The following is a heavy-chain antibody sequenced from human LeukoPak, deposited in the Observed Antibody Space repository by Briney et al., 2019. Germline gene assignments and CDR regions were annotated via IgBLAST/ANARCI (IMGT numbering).Heavy chain of an antibody. CDR2: ISYDGSNK. J-gene: IGHJ4*02. V-gene: IGHV3-30*03. CDR3: ATTRGPYCSGGSCYSTGYYFDY. CDR1: GFTFSSYG. D-gene: IGHD2-15*01. Sequence: QPGGSLRLSCAASGFTFSSYGMHWVRQAPGKGLEWVAVISYDGSNKYYADSVKGRFTISRDNSKNTLYLQMNSLRAEDTAVYYCATTRGPYCSGGSCYSTGYYFDYWGQGTLVTVSS.